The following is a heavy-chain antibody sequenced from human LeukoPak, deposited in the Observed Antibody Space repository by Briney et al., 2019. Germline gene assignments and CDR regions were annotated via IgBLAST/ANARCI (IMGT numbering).Heavy chain of an antibody. CDR3: AKDRRGFSYGYWGFDY. D-gene: IGHD5-18*01. CDR1: GFSFSSYG. V-gene: IGHV3-33*06. J-gene: IGHJ4*02. Sequence: GGSLRLSCAAAGFSFSSYGMHWVRKAPDKGLEWVATIWYDGSQTYSADSVKGRFTISRDNSKNTVYLHMNSLRAEDTAVYYCAKDRRGFSYGYWGFDYWGQGALVTVSS. CDR2: IWYDGSQT.